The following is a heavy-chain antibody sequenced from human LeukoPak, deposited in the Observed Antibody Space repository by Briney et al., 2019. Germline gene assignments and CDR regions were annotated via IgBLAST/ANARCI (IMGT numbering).Heavy chain of an antibody. J-gene: IGHJ5*02. V-gene: IGHV1-69*05. CDR2: IIPIFGTA. CDR3: ARDNSVEDTAWWFDP. CDR1: GGTSSSYA. D-gene: IGHD4-23*01. Sequence: WASVKVSCKASGGTSSSYAISWVRQAPGQGLEWMGGIIPIFGTANYAQKFQGRVTMTRDMSTSTDYMELSSLRSEDTAVYYCARDNSVEDTAWWFDPWGQGTLVTVSS.